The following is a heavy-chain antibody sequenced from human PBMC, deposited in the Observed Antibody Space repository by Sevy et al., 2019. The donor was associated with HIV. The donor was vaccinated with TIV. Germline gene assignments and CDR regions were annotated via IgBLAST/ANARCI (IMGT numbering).Heavy chain of an antibody. CDR3: TRFSNHVVLMLTPSPRWGFDL. J-gene: IGHJ3*01. V-gene: IGHV4-39*01. Sequence: SETLSLTCTVSGGSIRSTSHYWGWIRQSPGKGLEWIGSVYYSGKTNYRRSPRSRLTMSADTSKNQFSMKLSSVTATDTAVYYCTRFSNHVVLMLTPSPRWGFDLWGQGTRVTVSS. CDR1: GGSIRSTSHY. CDR2: VYYSGKT. D-gene: IGHD3-16*01.